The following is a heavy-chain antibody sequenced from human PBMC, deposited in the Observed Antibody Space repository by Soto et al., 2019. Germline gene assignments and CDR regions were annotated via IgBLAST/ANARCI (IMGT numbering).Heavy chain of an antibody. CDR2: ISGSGGST. Sequence: GGSLRLSCAASGFTFSSYAMSWVRQAPGKGLEWVSAISGSGGSTYYADSVKGRFTISRDNSKNTLYLQMNSLRAEDTAVYYCAKTGKAIFGVVTGHFMDVWGQGTKVTSP. D-gene: IGHD3-3*01. J-gene: IGHJ6*02. V-gene: IGHV3-23*01. CDR1: GFTFSSYA. CDR3: AKTGKAIFGVVTGHFMDV.